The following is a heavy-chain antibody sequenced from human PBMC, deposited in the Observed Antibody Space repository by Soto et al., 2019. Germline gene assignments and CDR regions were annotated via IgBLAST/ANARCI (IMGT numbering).Heavy chain of an antibody. J-gene: IGHJ5*02. V-gene: IGHV1-69*06. CDR2: IIPIFGTA. Sequence: SVKVSCKASGGTFSSYAISWVRHAPGQGLEWMGGIIPIFGTANYAQKFQGRVTITADKSTSTAYMELSSLRSEDTAVYYCAGTTKDYYDSSGYLGYNWFDPWGQGTLVTVSS. D-gene: IGHD3-22*01. CDR1: GGTFSSYA. CDR3: AGTTKDYYDSSGYLGYNWFDP.